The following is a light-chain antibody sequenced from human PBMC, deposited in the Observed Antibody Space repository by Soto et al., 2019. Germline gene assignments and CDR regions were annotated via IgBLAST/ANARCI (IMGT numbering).Light chain of an antibody. CDR1: SSDVGDYIS. CDR3: TSYTSSTTLYV. V-gene: IGLV2-14*01. J-gene: IGLJ1*01. Sequence: SVLTQPASVSGSPGQSISISCTGPSSDVGDYISVSWFQQHPGKAPKLMIYEVSNRPSGVSNRFSGSKSANTASLTISGLQAEDEADYYCTSYTSSTTLYVFGTGTKVTVL. CDR2: EVS.